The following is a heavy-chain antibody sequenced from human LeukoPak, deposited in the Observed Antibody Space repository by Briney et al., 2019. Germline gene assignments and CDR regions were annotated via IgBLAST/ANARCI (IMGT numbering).Heavy chain of an antibody. CDR2: IGTIGDT. J-gene: IGHJ6*04. V-gene: IGHV3-13*01. CDR1: GFTFSSYD. Sequence: GGSLRLSCAASGFTFSSYDMHWVRQVAGKGLEWVSSIGTIGDTFYPGSVKGRFTISRENAKNSLYLQMNSLRAGDTAVYYCARATVIGTVPVPGFLDVWGEGTTVTVSS. D-gene: IGHD6-19*01. CDR3: ARATVIGTVPVPGFLDV.